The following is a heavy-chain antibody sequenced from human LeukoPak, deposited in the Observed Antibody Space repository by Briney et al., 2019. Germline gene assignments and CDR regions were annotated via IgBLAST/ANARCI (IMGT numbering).Heavy chain of an antibody. D-gene: IGHD3-22*01. V-gene: IGHV1-69*05. Sequence: ASVKVSCKASGGTFSSYAISWVRQAPGQGLEWMGGIIPIFGTANYAQKFQGGVTITTDESTSTAYMELSSLRSEDTAVYYCARAYYYDSSGYSTLFDYWGQGTLVTVSS. J-gene: IGHJ4*02. CDR3: ARAYYYDSSGYSTLFDY. CDR2: IIPIFGTA. CDR1: GGTFSSYA.